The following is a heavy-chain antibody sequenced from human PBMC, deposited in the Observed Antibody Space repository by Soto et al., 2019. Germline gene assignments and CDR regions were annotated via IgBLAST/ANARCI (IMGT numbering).Heavy chain of an antibody. CDR2: IYYSGST. V-gene: IGHV4-31*03. J-gene: IGHJ4*02. CDR1: GCSISSGGYY. D-gene: IGHD1-1*01. CDR3: ARGGYFTFDY. Sequence: SETLSLTCPVSGCSISSGGYYWSWIRQHPGKGLEWIGYIYYSGSTYYNPSLKSRVTISVDTSKNQFSLKLSSVTAADTAVYYCARGGYFTFDYWGQGTLVTVSS.